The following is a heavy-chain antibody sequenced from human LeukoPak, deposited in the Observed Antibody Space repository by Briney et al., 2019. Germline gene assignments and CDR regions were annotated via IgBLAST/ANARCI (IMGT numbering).Heavy chain of an antibody. J-gene: IGHJ4*02. CDR2: IIPIFGTA. CDR3: LSLAVAGNEFDY. Sequence: GASVKVSCKASGGTFSSYAISWVRQAPGQGLEWMGGIIPIFGTANYAQKFQGRVTITADESTSTAYMELSSLRSEDTAVYYCLSLAVAGNEFDYWGQGTLVTVSS. D-gene: IGHD6-19*01. CDR1: GGTFSSYA. V-gene: IGHV1-69*13.